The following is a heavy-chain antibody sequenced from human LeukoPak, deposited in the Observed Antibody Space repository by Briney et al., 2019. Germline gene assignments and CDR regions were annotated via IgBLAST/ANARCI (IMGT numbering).Heavy chain of an antibody. Sequence: ASVTVSCKASGYTFTGYYMHWVRQAPGQGLEWMGWINPNSGGTNYAQKFQGRVTMTRDTSISTAYMELSRLRSDDTAVYYCARDGGITMTPFDPWGQGTLVTVSS. V-gene: IGHV1-2*02. D-gene: IGHD3-22*01. CDR1: GYTFTGYY. CDR2: INPNSGGT. CDR3: ARDGGITMTPFDP. J-gene: IGHJ5*02.